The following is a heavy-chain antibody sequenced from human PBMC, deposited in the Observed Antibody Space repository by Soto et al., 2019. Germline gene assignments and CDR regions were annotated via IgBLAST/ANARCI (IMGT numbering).Heavy chain of an antibody. J-gene: IGHJ6*02. CDR1: GFIFSDYA. Sequence: QVQLVESGGGVVQPGKSLRLSCAASGFIFSDYAVHWVRQAPGKGLEWVAVISYDGRNKYLADSVKGRFTISRDNSKNTMYLQMNSLRSEDMAQYYCARDPDSGDYIPPIQYYYVMDVWGQGTTVTVSS. CDR3: ARDPDSGDYIPPIQYYYVMDV. CDR2: ISYDGRNK. V-gene: IGHV3-30*04. D-gene: IGHD4-17*01.